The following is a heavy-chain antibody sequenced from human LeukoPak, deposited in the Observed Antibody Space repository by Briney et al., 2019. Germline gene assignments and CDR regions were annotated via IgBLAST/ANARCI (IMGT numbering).Heavy chain of an antibody. CDR1: GGSFSGYY. CDR3: ARGERWGCSSTSCYHSFDP. Sequence: SETLSLTCAVYGGSFSGYYWSWIRQPPGKGLEWIGEINHSGSTNYNPSLKSRVTISVDTSKNQSSLKLSSVAAADTAVYYCARGERWGCSSTSCYHSFDPWGQGTLVTVSS. D-gene: IGHD2-2*01. J-gene: IGHJ5*02. CDR2: INHSGST. V-gene: IGHV4-34*01.